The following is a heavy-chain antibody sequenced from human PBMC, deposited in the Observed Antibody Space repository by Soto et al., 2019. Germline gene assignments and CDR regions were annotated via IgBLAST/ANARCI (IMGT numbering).Heavy chain of an antibody. Sequence: QVQLRESGPGLVKPSETLSLTCTVSGGSISTYYWSWIRQPPGKGLEWIGYIYYGGSADYNPSLKSLVTISADTCKKQFSLKLSSVTAADTAVYYCARGGHCANGVCSALDYWGQGTLVTVSS. CDR3: ARGGHCANGVCSALDY. CDR1: GGSISTYY. D-gene: IGHD2-8*01. J-gene: IGHJ4*02. CDR2: IYYGGSA. V-gene: IGHV4-59*08.